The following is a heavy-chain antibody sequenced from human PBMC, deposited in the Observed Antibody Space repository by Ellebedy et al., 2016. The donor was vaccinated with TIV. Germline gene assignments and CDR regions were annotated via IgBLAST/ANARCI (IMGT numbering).Heavy chain of an antibody. CDR2: ISAYNGNT. CDR3: ARRGGLVGPSTAFDI. CDR1: GYTFTSYG. Sequence: ASVKVSCKASGYTFTSYGISWVRQAPGQGLEWMGWISAYNGNTNYAQKLQGRVTMTSDTSTNTVYMELSSLRSEDTAVYYCARRGGLVGPSTAFDIWGQGTLVTVSS. V-gene: IGHV1-18*01. J-gene: IGHJ3*02. D-gene: IGHD1-26*01.